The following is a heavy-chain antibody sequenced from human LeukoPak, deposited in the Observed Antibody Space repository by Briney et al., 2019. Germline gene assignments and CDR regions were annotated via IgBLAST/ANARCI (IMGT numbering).Heavy chain of an antibody. CDR2: IYSSGST. Sequence: SETLSLTCNVSGGSVRGYYWSWIRQPPGKGLECIGYIYSSGSTNYNPSLKSRVTMSVDTSKKQFSLKVSSVTAADTAVYYCARVFDSGSQAYFYYMDVWGKGTTVTISS. CDR3: ARVFDSGSQAYFYYMDV. D-gene: IGHD3-10*01. V-gene: IGHV4-59*02. CDR1: GGSVRGYY. J-gene: IGHJ6*03.